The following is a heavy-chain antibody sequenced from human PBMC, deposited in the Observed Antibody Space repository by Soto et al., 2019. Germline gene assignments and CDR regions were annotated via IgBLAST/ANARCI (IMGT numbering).Heavy chain of an antibody. J-gene: IGHJ4*02. V-gene: IGHV3-33*01. CDR2: IWYDGSNK. D-gene: IGHD3-9*01. CDR3: AAGRYFDWLPLDY. CDR1: GFTFSSYG. Sequence: QVQLVESGGGVVQPGRSLRLSCAASGFTFSSYGMHWVRQAPGKGLEWVAVIWYDGSNKYYAGSVKGRFTISRDNSKNTLYLQMNSLRAEDTAVYYCAAGRYFDWLPLDYWGQGTLVTVSS.